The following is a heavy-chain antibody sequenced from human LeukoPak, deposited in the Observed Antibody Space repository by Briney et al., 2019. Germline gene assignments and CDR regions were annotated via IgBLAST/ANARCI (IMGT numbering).Heavy chain of an antibody. CDR2: ISSSSSTI. D-gene: IGHD3-10*01. V-gene: IGHV3-48*01. Sequence: GGSLRLSCAASGFTFSSYSMNWVRQAPGKGLEWVSYISSSSSTIYYADSVKGRFTISRDNAKNSLYLQINSLRAEDTAVYYCARGYYGSGSYYNYWGQGTLVTVSS. CDR3: ARGYYGSGSYYNY. J-gene: IGHJ4*02. CDR1: GFTFSSYS.